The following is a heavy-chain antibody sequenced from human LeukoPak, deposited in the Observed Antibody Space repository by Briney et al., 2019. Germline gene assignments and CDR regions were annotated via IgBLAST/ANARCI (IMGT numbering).Heavy chain of an antibody. CDR1: GGSFNSFF. CDR2: IYYSGTT. CDR3: CNSVDRLDFEN. V-gene: IGHV4-59*01. J-gene: IGHJ4*02. D-gene: IGHD3/OR15-3a*01. Sequence: SETLSLTCTVSGGSFNSFFWSWIRQSPGKGLEWIGSIYYSGTTKYNPSLLGRVTVSVDTSKNQFSLKVTSVTAADTAVYFCCNSVDRLDFENWGQGNLVNVSS.